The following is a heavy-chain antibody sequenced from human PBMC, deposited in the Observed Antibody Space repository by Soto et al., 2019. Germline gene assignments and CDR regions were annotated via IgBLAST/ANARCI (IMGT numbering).Heavy chain of an antibody. CDR1: GLTFSSYA. CDR2: ISGSGGST. CDR3: ASFASGWSPTYYFDY. V-gene: IGHV3-23*01. Sequence: PGGSLRLSCAASGLTFSSYAMSWVRQAPGKGLEWVSAISGSGGSTYYADSVKGRFTISRDNSKNTLYLQMNSLRAEDTAVYYCASFASGWSPTYYFDYWGQGTLVTVSS. D-gene: IGHD6-19*01. J-gene: IGHJ4*02.